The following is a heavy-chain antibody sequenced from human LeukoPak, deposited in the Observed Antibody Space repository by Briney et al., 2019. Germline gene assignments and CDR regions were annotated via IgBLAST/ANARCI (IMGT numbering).Heavy chain of an antibody. CDR3: VRGQNLYG. CDR1: GYSVNNSSY. CDR2: VYHIGTT. J-gene: IGHJ4*02. V-gene: IGHV4-38-2*02. Sequence: SETVSLTCSVSGYSVNNSSYWGWIRQSPGKGLEWIATVYHIGTTFYNPSLKSRLKISAGASKNVVSLRLTSVTATDTAMYYCVRGQNLYGWGQGILLVVSS. D-gene: IGHD2/OR15-2a*01.